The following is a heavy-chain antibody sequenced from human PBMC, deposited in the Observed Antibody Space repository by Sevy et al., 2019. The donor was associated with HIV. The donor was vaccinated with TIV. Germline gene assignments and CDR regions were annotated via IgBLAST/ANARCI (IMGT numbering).Heavy chain of an antibody. CDR2: IYYSGST. Sequence: SETLSLTCTVSGGSISSSSYYWGWSRQPPGKGLEWIGSIYYSGSTYYNPSLKSRVTISVDTSKNQFSLKLSSVTAADTAVYYCARYSSGWRRLFDYWGQGTLVTVSS. V-gene: IGHV4-39*01. CDR3: ARYSSGWRRLFDY. J-gene: IGHJ4*02. D-gene: IGHD6-19*01. CDR1: GGSISSSSYY.